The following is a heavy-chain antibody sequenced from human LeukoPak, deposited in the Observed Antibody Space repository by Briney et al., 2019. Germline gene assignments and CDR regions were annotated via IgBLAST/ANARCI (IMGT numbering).Heavy chain of an antibody. CDR1: GFTFSSYG. D-gene: IGHD3-10*01. V-gene: IGHV3-30*18. Sequence: GGSLRLSCAASGFTFSSYGMHWVRQAPGKGLEWVAVISYDGSNKYYADSVKGRFTISRDNSKNTLYLQMNSLRAEDTAVYYCAKDAVLLWFGESLYMDVWGKGTTVTVSS. CDR2: ISYDGSNK. CDR3: AKDAVLLWFGESLYMDV. J-gene: IGHJ6*03.